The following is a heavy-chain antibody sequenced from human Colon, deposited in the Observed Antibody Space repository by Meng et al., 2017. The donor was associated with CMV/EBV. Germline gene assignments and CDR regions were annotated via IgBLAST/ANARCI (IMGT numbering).Heavy chain of an antibody. CDR1: GGSGSSCAFH. J-gene: IGHJ5*02. D-gene: IGHD3-10*02. V-gene: IGHV4-31*02. CDR2: TGDSATT. Sequence: VSGGSGSSCAFHWSWIRQHPGQGLEWIGHTGDSATTYYNPSLESRVSISVDTFKNQFSLKVNSVTAADTAVYYCAGYYVGRGGQGPWGQGTLVTVSS. CDR3: AGYYVGRGGQGP.